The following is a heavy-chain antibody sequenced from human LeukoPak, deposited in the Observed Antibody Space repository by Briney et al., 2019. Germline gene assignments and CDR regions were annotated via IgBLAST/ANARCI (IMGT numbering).Heavy chain of an antibody. J-gene: IGHJ4*02. CDR3: ASSGGSCDFDY. V-gene: IGHV1-8*02. CDR1: GYTFTGYY. D-gene: IGHD2-15*01. CDR2: MNPNSGNT. Sequence: ASVKVSCKASGYTFTGYYMHWVRQAPGQGLEWMGWMNPNSGNTGYAQKFQGRVTMTRNTSISTAYMELSSLRSEDTAVYYCASSGGSCDFDYWGQGTLVTVSS.